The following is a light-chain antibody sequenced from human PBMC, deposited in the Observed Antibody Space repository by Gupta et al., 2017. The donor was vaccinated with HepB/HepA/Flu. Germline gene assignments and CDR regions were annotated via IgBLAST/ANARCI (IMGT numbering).Light chain of an antibody. J-gene: IGKJ1*01. CDR2: DAS. CDR1: QSVSSSY. V-gene: IGKV3-20*01. Sequence: IXLXXSPGTXSLXXGERATLSCRASQSVSSSYLAWYQQKPGQAPRLLIYDASSRATGIPDRFSGSGSGTDFTLTISRLEPEDFAVYYCQQYGSSLTWTFGQGSKVEIK. CDR3: QQYGSSLTWT.